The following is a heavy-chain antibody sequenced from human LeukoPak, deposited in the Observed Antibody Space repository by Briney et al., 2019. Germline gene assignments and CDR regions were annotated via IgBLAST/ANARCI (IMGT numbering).Heavy chain of an antibody. Sequence: GGSLRLSCKGSGYSFTNYWIGWVRQMPGKGLEWMGLIYPGDSDTRYSPSFQGQVTTSADKSINTAYLQWSSLKASDTAMYYCARELQFCSTANCYTRDFWGQGTLVTVSS. CDR1: GYSFTNYW. J-gene: IGHJ4*02. V-gene: IGHV5-51*01. D-gene: IGHD2-2*01. CDR3: ARELQFCSTANCYTRDF. CDR2: IYPGDSDT.